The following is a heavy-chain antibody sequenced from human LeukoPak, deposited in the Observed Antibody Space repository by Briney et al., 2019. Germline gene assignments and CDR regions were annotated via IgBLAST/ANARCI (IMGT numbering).Heavy chain of an antibody. Sequence: GGSLRLSCVASGFTFSNYVMSWVRQAPGKGLEWLSSISGSGGSTFYADSVKGRFTFSRDNSKNTLYLQMNSLRVEDTAIYYCSKGPPGGSPDDYWSQETLVTVS. CDR2: ISGSGGST. V-gene: IGHV3-23*01. J-gene: IGHJ4*02. CDR1: GFTFSNYV. CDR3: SKGPPGGSPDDY. D-gene: IGHD1-14*01.